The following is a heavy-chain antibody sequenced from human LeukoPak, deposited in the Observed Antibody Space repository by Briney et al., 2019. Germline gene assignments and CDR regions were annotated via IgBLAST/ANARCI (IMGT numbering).Heavy chain of an antibody. CDR3: ARPSLYTGSYYDY. D-gene: IGHD1-26*01. Sequence: GGSLRLSCAASGFTFSDYYMSWLRQAPGKGLEWVSYISSSGSTIYYADSVKGRFTISRDNAKNSLYLQMNSLRVEDTSVYYCARPSLYTGSYYDYWGQGTLVIVSS. J-gene: IGHJ4*02. CDR2: ISSSGSTI. CDR1: GFTFSDYY. V-gene: IGHV3-11*04.